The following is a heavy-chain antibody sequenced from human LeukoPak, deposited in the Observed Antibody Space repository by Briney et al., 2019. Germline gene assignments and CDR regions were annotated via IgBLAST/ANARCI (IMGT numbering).Heavy chain of an antibody. CDR2: IYYSGST. Sequence: PSETLSLTCTVSGGSISSYYWSWIRQPPGKGLEWIGYIYYSGSTNYNPSLKSRVTISVDTSKNQFSLKLSSVTAADTAVYYCAREVPGDAFGIWGQGTMVTVSS. J-gene: IGHJ3*02. CDR1: GGSISSYY. V-gene: IGHV4-59*12. CDR3: AREVPGDAFGI.